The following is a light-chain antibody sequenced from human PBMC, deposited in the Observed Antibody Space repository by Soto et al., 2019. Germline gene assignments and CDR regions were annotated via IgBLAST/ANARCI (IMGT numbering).Light chain of an antibody. CDR2: AAS. V-gene: IGKV1-39*01. CDR3: QQSYSTPLT. Sequence: IELSPSPYTLSATVGDRDTITWRASQSLNSWLAWYQQKPGKAPKLLIYAASSLQGGVPSRFSGSGSGTDFTLTIGSLQPDDFATYYCQQSYSTPLTFGQGTRLEIK. CDR1: QSLNSW. J-gene: IGKJ5*01.